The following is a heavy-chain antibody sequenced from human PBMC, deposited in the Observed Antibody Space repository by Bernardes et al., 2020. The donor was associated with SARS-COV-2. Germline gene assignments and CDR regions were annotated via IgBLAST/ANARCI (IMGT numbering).Heavy chain of an antibody. D-gene: IGHD3-10*01. Sequence: LSLTCAVYGGSLSGYYMTWVRQAPGKGLEWVALMYTGGSTYYADSVKGRCNVARDNSKNTLYLQMNSLRVEDTAVYYCASVMATWDRGLFSNTYYFYGMDVWGQGTTVTVSS. J-gene: IGHJ6*02. V-gene: IGHV3-66*01. CDR1: GGSLSGYY. CDR2: MYTGGST. CDR3: ASVMATWDRGLFSNTYYFYGMDV.